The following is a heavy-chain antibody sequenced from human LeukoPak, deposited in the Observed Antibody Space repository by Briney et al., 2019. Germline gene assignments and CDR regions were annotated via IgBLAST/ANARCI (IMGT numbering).Heavy chain of an antibody. V-gene: IGHV4-59*01. Sequence: PSETLSLTCTVSGGSISSYYWSWIRQPPGKGLEWIGYIYYSGSTNYNPSLKSRVTISVGTSKNQFSLKLSSVTAADTAVYYCARVSTDNNWGVTSYYMDVWGKGTTVTVSS. CDR1: GGSISSYY. CDR2: IYYSGST. D-gene: IGHD7-27*01. J-gene: IGHJ6*03. CDR3: ARVSTDNNWGVTSYYMDV.